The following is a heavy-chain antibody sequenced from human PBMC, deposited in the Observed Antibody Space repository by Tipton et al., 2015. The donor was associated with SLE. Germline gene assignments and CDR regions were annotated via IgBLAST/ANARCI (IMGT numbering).Heavy chain of an antibody. J-gene: IGHJ1*01. D-gene: IGHD1-26*01. V-gene: IGHV1-18*01. CDR3: ARVGGSYYGKGYFQH. Sequence: QLVQSGAEVKKPGASVKVSCKASGCTFTSFGISWVRQAPGQGLEWMGWISGYTGNTNYAQKLQGRVTMTTDTSTSTAYMELRSLRSDDTAVYYCARVGGSYYGKGYFQHWGQGTLVTVSS. CDR1: GCTFTSFG. CDR2: ISGYTGNT.